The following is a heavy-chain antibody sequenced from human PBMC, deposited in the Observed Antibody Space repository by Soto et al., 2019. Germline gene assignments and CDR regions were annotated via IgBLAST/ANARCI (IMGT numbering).Heavy chain of an antibody. Sequence: EVQLLDSGGGLVQPGGSLRLSCAASGFTFRTYVMSWVRQAPGKGLEWVSSITGKGDTFYAGSVKGRFTISRDNSKNTMSLQMNSLRADDMAVYYCATYRDGNYAPPYDSRGQGTLVTVTS. CDR3: ATYRDGNYAPPYDS. D-gene: IGHD1-7*01. V-gene: IGHV3-23*01. CDR1: GFTFRTYV. CDR2: ITGKGDT. J-gene: IGHJ4*02.